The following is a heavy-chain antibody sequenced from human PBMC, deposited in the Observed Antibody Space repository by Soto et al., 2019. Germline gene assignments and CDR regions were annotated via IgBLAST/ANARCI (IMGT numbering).Heavy chain of an antibody. CDR1: AYTLSPHW. Sequence: PREALSLSCAPSAYTLSPHWMHWVRQAPGKGLVWVSRVNPDGSITTYADSVKGRFTISRDNAKNTLYLQMNSLGVEDTAPYYCSYDTFGDKDVWGQGTTVTVSS. V-gene: IGHV3-74*01. CDR3: SYDTFGDKDV. J-gene: IGHJ6*02. CDR2: VNPDGSIT. D-gene: IGHD3-9*01.